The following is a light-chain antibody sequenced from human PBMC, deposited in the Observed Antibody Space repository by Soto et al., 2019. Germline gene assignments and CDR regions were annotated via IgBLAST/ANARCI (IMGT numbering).Light chain of an antibody. Sequence: QSVLTQPPSVSGAPGQRVTISCTGSGSNIGAGYDVHWYQQVPGTAPRLLIYGNTNRPSGVPDRFSGSRSGASASLAITGLQAEDEADYYCQSYGGCLSGCVVFGGGTKVTVL. CDR1: GSNIGAGYD. CDR2: GNT. V-gene: IGLV1-40*01. J-gene: IGLJ2*01. CDR3: QSYGGCLSGCVV.